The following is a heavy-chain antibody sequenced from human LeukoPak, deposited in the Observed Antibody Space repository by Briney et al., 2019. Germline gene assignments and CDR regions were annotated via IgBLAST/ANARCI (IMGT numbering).Heavy chain of an antibody. CDR3: ARDVTGGFDPDYYMDV. J-gene: IGHJ6*03. CDR1: GGSISSYY. Sequence: SETLSLTCTVSGGSISSYYWSWIRQPAGKGLEWIGRIYTSGSTNYNPSLKSRVTMSVDTSKNQISLKLSSVTAADTAVYYCARDVTGGFDPDYYMDVWGKGTTVTVSS. D-gene: IGHD3-16*01. V-gene: IGHV4-4*07. CDR2: IYTSGST.